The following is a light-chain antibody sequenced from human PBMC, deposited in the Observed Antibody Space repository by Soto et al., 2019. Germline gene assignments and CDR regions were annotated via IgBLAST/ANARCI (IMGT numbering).Light chain of an antibody. CDR1: QGINNW. Sequence: DIQMTQSPSSVSASVGDRVTITCRASQGINNWLAWHQQKPGKAPKLLIYAASNLQSGVPSRFSGSGSGTDFTLTISSLQPEDFATYYCQQANSFPRTFGQGTKVDIK. V-gene: IGKV1-12*01. CDR2: AAS. J-gene: IGKJ1*01. CDR3: QQANSFPRT.